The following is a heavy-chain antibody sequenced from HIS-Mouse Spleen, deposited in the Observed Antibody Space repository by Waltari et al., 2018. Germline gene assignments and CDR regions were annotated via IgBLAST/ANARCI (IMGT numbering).Heavy chain of an antibody. CDR2: IYYSGST. D-gene: IGHD4-17*01. J-gene: IGHJ4*02. Sequence: QLQLQESGPGLVKPSETLSLTCTVSGGSISSSSYYWGWIRQPPGKGLEWIGSIYYSGSTYYNPSLKSRVTISVDTSKNQFSLKLSSVTAADTAVYYCARHVPYGDSGQLDYWGQGTLVTVSS. V-gene: IGHV4-39*01. CDR3: ARHVPYGDSGQLDY. CDR1: GGSISSSSYY.